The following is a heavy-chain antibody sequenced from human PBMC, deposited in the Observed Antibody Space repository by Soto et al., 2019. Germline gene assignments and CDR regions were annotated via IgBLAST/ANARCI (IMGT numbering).Heavy chain of an antibody. J-gene: IGHJ6*02. CDR2: IYYSGST. D-gene: IGHD2-21*01. Sequence: QVQLQESGPGLVKPSQTLSLTCTVSGGSISSGGYYWSWIRQHPGKGLEWIGYIYYSGSTYYNPSLKSRVTISVDTSKNQCSLKLSSVTAADTAVYYCARVCGCYCHHGMDVWGQGTTVTVSS. CDR3: ARVCGCYCHHGMDV. V-gene: IGHV4-31*03. CDR1: GGSISSGGYY.